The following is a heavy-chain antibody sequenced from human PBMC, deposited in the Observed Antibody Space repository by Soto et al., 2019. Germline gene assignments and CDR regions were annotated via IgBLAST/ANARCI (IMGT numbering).Heavy chain of an antibody. Sequence: GASVKVSCKASGYTFVSYYLHWVRQAPGQGLEWMGVINSGGGSTSYAQKFQGRVTMARDTSTSTVYMELSSLRPEDTAVYYCVRAEEWLSSGYYFDYWRQGALVTVSS. CDR3: VRAEEWLSSGYYFDY. CDR1: GYTFVSYY. CDR2: INSGGGST. V-gene: IGHV1-46*03. D-gene: IGHD3-3*01. J-gene: IGHJ4*02.